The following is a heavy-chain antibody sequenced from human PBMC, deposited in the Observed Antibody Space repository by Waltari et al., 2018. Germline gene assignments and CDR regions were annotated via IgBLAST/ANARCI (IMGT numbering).Heavy chain of an antibody. Sequence: EVQLVASGGGLVQPGRSLRLSCSAAGFTFDDYAMHWVRQAPGKGLEWVSGISWNSGSIGYADSVKGRFTISRDNAKNSLYLQMNSLRAEDMALYYCAKGGLRDYGGHMDVWGKGTTVTVSS. CDR1: GFTFDDYA. CDR2: ISWNSGSI. J-gene: IGHJ6*03. CDR3: AKGGLRDYGGHMDV. V-gene: IGHV3-9*03. D-gene: IGHD4-17*01.